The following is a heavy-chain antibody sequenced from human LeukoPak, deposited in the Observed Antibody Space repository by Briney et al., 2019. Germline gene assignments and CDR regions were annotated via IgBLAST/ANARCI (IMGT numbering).Heavy chain of an antibody. CDR1: GFTFSSYG. CDR3: AELSITMIGGV. J-gene: IGHJ6*04. V-gene: IGHV3-48*01. D-gene: IGHD3-10*02. Sequence: GGSLRLSCAASGFTFSSYGMTWVRQAPGKGLEWVSYISSSSSTIYYADSVKGRFTISRDNAKNSLYLQMNSLRAEDTAVYYCAELSITMIGGVWGKGTTVTISS. CDR2: ISSSSSTI.